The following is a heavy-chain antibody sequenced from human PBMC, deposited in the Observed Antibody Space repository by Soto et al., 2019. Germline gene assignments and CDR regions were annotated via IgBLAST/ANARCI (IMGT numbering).Heavy chain of an antibody. CDR2: IIPVFGTA. CDR1: GGTFSSYA. Sequence: QVQLVQSGAEVRNPGSSVKVSCRASGGTFSSYAINWVRQAPGQGLQWMGGIIPVFGTANYAQKFQGRVTITEDQSTSTVYMEMSRLRSEDTAVYYCARGDWSGYDRDLDYWGQGTLVTVSS. J-gene: IGHJ4*02. CDR3: ARGDWSGYDRDLDY. D-gene: IGHD5-12*01. V-gene: IGHV1-69*01.